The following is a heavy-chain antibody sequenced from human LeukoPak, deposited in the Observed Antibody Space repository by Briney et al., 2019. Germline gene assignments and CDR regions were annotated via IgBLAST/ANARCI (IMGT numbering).Heavy chain of an antibody. Sequence: GASLRLSCVASGFTFCNYAMSRVRRDPGEGVEWFSAITGSGTNRYYADSLKGRFTTSRDNSKNTVFLQMNSLRREDTAIYYCVIWGDYDVLTGYYVPDYWGQGTLVTVAS. J-gene: IGHJ4*02. CDR1: GFTFCNYA. D-gene: IGHD3-9*01. CDR3: VIWGDYDVLTGYYVPDY. V-gene: IGHV3-23*01. CDR2: ITGSGTNR.